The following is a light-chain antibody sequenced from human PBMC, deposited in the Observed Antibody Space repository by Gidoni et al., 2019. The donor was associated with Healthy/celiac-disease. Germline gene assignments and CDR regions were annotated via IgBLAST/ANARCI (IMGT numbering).Light chain of an antibody. Sequence: EIVLTQSPGTLSLSPGERATLSGRASQRVSSSYLAWYQQKPGRAPRLRIYGAASRATGSPDRFSGSGAGTDFTLTISRLEPEEFAVYYCQQYGSSPPSTFGQGTRLEIK. CDR2: GAA. CDR1: QRVSSSY. J-gene: IGKJ5*01. CDR3: QQYGSSPPST. V-gene: IGKV3-20*01.